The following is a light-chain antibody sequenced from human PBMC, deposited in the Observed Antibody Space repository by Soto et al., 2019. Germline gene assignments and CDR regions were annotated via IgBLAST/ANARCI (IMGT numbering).Light chain of an antibody. CDR1: QNIRNY. V-gene: IGKV1-39*01. CDR2: GAS. CDR3: QQSYSFSMYT. J-gene: IGKJ2*01. Sequence: DIQMTQSPSSLSASVGDRVTITCRASQNIRNYLNWYQQRPGKAPNLLIYGASSLRSGVPSRFSGSGSGTHFTLPIGSLQPDDFATYYCQQSYSFSMYTFGQGTNLEMK.